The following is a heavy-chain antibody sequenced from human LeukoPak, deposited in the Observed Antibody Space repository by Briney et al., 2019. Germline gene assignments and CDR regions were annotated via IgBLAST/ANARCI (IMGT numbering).Heavy chain of an antibody. J-gene: IGHJ4*02. Sequence: GGSLRLSCAASGFTFSSYAMHWVRQAPGKGLEWVAVISYDGSTKYYADSAKGRFTISRDNSKNMLYLQMNSLRAEDTAVYYCARDPSNSSGWNIFFDYWGQGTLVTVSS. CDR1: GFTFSSYA. CDR2: ISYDGSTK. V-gene: IGHV3-30-3*01. CDR3: ARDPSNSSGWNIFFDY. D-gene: IGHD6-19*01.